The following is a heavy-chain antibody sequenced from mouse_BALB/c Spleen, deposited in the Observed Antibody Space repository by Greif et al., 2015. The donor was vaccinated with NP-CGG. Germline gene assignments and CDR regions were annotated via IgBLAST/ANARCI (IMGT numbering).Heavy chain of an antibody. D-gene: IGHD2-1*01. J-gene: IGHJ4*01. V-gene: IGHV1-7*01. CDR1: GYTFTSYW. CDR3: AIYYVNYAIDY. CDR2: INPSTGYT. Sequence: VQLQHSGAELAKHGASVKMSCKASGYTFTSYWMHWVKQRPGQGLEWIGYINPSTGYTEYNQKFKDKATLTADKSSSTAYIQLSSLTSEYSTVNYCAIYYVNYAIDYWGQGTSVTVSS.